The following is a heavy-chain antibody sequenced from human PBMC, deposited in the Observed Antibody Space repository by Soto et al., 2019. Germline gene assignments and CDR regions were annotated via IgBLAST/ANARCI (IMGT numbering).Heavy chain of an antibody. CDR2: IYWDDDK. D-gene: IGHD4-17*01. CDR1: GFSLSTSGVG. Sequence: QITLKESGPTLVKPTQPLTLTCTFSGFSLSTSGVGVGWIRQPPGKALEWLALIYWDDDKRYSPSLKSRLTITKDTSKNQVVLTMTNMDPVDTATYYCAHRLPRSYHGDYVLDYYYGMDVWGQGTTVTVSS. V-gene: IGHV2-5*02. J-gene: IGHJ6*02. CDR3: AHRLPRSYHGDYVLDYYYGMDV.